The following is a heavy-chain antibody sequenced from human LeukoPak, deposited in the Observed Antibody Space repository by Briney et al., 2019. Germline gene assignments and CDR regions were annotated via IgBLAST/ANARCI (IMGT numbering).Heavy chain of an antibody. V-gene: IGHV3-21*01. Sequence: GGSLRLSCAASGFTFSSYSMNWVRQAPGKGLEWVSSISSSSSYVYYADSVKGRFTISRDNAKNSLYLQMNSLRAEDTAVYYCARAVLARLVDYWGQGTLVTVSS. CDR1: GFTFSSYS. J-gene: IGHJ4*02. CDR2: ISSSSSYV. CDR3: ARAVLARLVDY. D-gene: IGHD4/OR15-4a*01.